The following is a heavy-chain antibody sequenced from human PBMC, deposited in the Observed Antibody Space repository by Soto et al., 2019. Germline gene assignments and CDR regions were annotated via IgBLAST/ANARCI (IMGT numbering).Heavy chain of an antibody. D-gene: IGHD3-10*01. V-gene: IGHV4-30-4*01. J-gene: IGHJ3*02. Sequence: QVQLQDSGPGLVKPSQTLSLTCTVSGGSISSGDYYWSWIRQPPGKGLEWIGYIYSSWYTYSNPSLRSRVSISVETSKNQFSLKLTSVTAADTAVYYCSRGIATMATPDAFDIWGQGTLVTVSS. CDR1: GGSISSGDYY. CDR3: SRGIATMATPDAFDI. CDR2: IYSSWYT.